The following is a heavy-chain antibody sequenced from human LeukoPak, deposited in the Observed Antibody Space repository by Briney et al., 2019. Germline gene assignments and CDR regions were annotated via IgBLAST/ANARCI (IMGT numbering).Heavy chain of an antibody. D-gene: IGHD3-22*01. V-gene: IGHV1-24*01. J-gene: IGHJ3*02. Sequence: ASVKVSCKVSGYTLTELSMHWVRLAPGKGLGWMGSFDPEDGETINAQKFQGRVTMTEDTSTATAYMELSSLRSEDTAAYYCATLAYYYDSSVFGVFDMWGQGTMVTVSS. CDR1: GYTLTELS. CDR3: ATLAYYYDSSVFGVFDM. CDR2: FDPEDGET.